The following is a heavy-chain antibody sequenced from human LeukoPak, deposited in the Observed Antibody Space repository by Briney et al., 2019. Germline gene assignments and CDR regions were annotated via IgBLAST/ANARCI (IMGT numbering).Heavy chain of an antibody. J-gene: IGHJ4*02. V-gene: IGHV5-51*01. CDR3: ARELYCSGGSCYHFDY. CDR2: IYPGDSDT. CDR1: GYSFTSYW. Sequence: GESLKISCKASGYSFTSYWIGWVRQMPGKGLEWMGIIYPGDSDTRYSPSFQGQVTISADESINTAYLQWSSLKASDTAMYYCARELYCSGGSCYHFDYWGQGTLVTVSS. D-gene: IGHD2-15*01.